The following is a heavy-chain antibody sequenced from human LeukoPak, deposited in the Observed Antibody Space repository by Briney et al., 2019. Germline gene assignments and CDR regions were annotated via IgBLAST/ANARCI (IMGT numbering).Heavy chain of an antibody. Sequence: GRSLRLSCAASGFTFSSYAMHWVRQAPGKGLEWVAAISYDGSNKYYADSVKGRFIISRENSKNTLYLQMNSLRAEDTAVYYCARDGVATKYYYGMDVWGQGTTVTVSS. CDR1: GFTFSSYA. V-gene: IGHV3-30-3*01. J-gene: IGHJ6*02. CDR2: ISYDGSNK. CDR3: ARDGVATKYYYGMDV. D-gene: IGHD5-12*01.